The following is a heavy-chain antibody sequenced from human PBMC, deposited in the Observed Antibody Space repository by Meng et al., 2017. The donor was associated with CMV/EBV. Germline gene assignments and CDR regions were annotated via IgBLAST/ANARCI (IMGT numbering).Heavy chain of an antibody. J-gene: IGHJ6*02. CDR1: GGTFSSYA. Sequence: SVKVSCKASGGTFSSYAISWVRQAPGQGLEWMGGIISIFGTANCAQKFQGRVTITTDESTSTAYMELSSLRSEDTAVYYCAVPDTNSSTPNYYYYGMDVWGQGTTVTVSS. CDR3: AVPDTNSSTPNYYYYGMDV. V-gene: IGHV1-69*05. D-gene: IGHD6-13*01. CDR2: IISIFGTA.